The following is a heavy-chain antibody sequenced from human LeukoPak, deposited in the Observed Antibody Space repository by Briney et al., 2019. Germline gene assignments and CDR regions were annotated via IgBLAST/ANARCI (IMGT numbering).Heavy chain of an antibody. CDR1: GYSFTSYW. CDR2: IYPGDSDT. D-gene: IGHD4-17*01. CDR3: ARDYGDYYWYFDL. Sequence: KVSCKGSGYSFTSYWIGWVRQMPGKGLEWMGIIYPGDSDTRYSPSFQGQVTISADKSISTAYLQWSSLKASDTAMYYCARDYGDYYWYFDLWGRGTLVTVSS. J-gene: IGHJ2*01. V-gene: IGHV5-51*01.